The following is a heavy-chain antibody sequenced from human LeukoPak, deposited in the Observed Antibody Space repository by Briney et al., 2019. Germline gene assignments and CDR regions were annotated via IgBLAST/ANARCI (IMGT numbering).Heavy chain of an antibody. D-gene: IGHD3-10*01. Sequence: GGSLRLSCAASGFTVSSNYMTWVRQAPGKGLEWLAVISSDGSNKYYADSVKGRCTISRDNSKNTLSLQMNSLRTEDTAVFYCAKGSGGSGSFYNHFDCWGQGTLVTVSS. CDR2: ISSDGSNK. CDR1: GFTVSSNY. J-gene: IGHJ4*02. CDR3: AKGSGGSGSFYNHFDC. V-gene: IGHV3-30*18.